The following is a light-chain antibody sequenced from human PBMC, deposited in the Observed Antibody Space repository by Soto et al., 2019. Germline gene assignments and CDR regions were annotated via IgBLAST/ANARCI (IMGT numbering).Light chain of an antibody. CDR1: SSDVGGYNY. Sequence: QSALTQPRSVSGSPGQSVTISCTGTSSDVGGYNYVSWYQQHPGKAPKLMIYDVSERPSGVPDRFSGSKSANTASLTISGLHAEDEADYYCCSYSGSYTYVFGTGTKLTVL. CDR2: DVS. J-gene: IGLJ1*01. V-gene: IGLV2-11*01. CDR3: CSYSGSYTYV.